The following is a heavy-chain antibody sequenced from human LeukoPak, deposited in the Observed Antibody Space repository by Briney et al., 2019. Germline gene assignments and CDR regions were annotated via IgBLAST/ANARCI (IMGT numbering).Heavy chain of an antibody. Sequence: SETLSLTCAVYGGSFSGYYWSWIRQPPGKGLEWIGEINHSGSTTYNPSLKSRITISVDTSKKQCSLKLTSVTAADTAVYYCVMICGYDFRGDWGQGTLVTVSS. CDR3: VMICGYDFRGD. V-gene: IGHV4-34*01. J-gene: IGHJ4*02. D-gene: IGHD5-12*01. CDR2: INHSGST. CDR1: GGSFSGYY.